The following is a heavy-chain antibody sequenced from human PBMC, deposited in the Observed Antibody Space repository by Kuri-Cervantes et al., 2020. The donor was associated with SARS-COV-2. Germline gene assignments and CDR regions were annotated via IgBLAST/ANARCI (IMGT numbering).Heavy chain of an antibody. CDR3: ARGQNPVFLEWLSQPHNYYYYGMDV. Sequence: GESLKISCAASGFTFSGHWIHWVRQAPGKGLEWVSSISSSSSYIYYADSVKGRFTISRDNAKNSLYLQMNSLRAEDTAVYYCARGQNPVFLEWLSQPHNYYYYGMDVWGQGTTVTVSS. D-gene: IGHD3-3*01. CDR1: GFTFSGHW. V-gene: IGHV3-21*01. J-gene: IGHJ6*02. CDR2: ISSSSSYI.